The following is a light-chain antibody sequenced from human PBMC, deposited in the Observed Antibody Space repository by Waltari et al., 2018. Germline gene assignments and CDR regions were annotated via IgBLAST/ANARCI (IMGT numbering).Light chain of an antibody. V-gene: IGKV3-20*01. CDR1: QCVGRS. Sequence: IMLTQSPGTLSLPPGERATLSCRASQCVGRSFGWYQQKPGQAPRLLIYDASRRATGIPDRFSGSGFVTDFSLTISRLEPEDFAVYYCQKYESLPATFGQGTKVEIK. CDR2: DAS. J-gene: IGKJ1*01. CDR3: QKYESLPAT.